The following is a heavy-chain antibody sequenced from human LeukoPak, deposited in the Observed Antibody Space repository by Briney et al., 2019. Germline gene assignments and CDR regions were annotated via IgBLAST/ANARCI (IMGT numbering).Heavy chain of an antibody. Sequence: GGSLRLSCAASGFTFSSYWMSWVRQAPGKGLEWVANIKQDGSEKYYVDSVKGRFTISRDNSKNTLYLQMNSLRAEDTAVYYCAKGGELLYFDYWGQGTLVTVSA. CDR1: GFTFSSYW. CDR3: AKGGELLYFDY. V-gene: IGHV3-7*03. D-gene: IGHD3-10*01. CDR2: IKQDGSEK. J-gene: IGHJ4*02.